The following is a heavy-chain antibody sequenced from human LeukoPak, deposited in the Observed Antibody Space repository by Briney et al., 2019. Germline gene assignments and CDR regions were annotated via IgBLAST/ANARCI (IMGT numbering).Heavy chain of an antibody. D-gene: IGHD6-19*01. J-gene: IGHJ6*03. CDR2: ISSSSSYI. CDR1: GFTFSDYY. Sequence: GGSLRLSCAASGFTFSDYYMSWIRQAPGKGLEWVSSISSSSSYIYYADSVKGRFTISRENAKNSLYLQMNSLRAEDTAVYYCARPSRWLMDYYYMDVWGKGTTVTVSS. CDR3: ARPSRWLMDYYYMDV. V-gene: IGHV3-11*06.